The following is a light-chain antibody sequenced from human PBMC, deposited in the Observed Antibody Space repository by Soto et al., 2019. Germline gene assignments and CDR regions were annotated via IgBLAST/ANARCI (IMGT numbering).Light chain of an antibody. CDR2: DAS. J-gene: IGKJ3*01. V-gene: IGKV1-33*01. CDR1: HDINNF. CDR3: HQYDTVPYA. Sequence: DTQMTQSPPSLSASVGDRVTITCQASHDINNFVNWYQHRPGKAPKLLIYDASNLETGVPSRFSGSGSGTHFTFTINSLQPEDVATYYCHQYDTVPYAFGPRTKVDLK.